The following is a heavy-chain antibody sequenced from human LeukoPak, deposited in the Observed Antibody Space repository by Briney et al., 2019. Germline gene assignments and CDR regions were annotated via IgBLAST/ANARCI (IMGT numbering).Heavy chain of an antibody. V-gene: IGHV3-21*01. Sequence: GGSLRLSCAASGFTFSSYSMNWVRQAPGKGLEWVSSISSSSSYIYYADSVKGRFTISRDNAKNSLYLQMNSLRAEDTAVYYCARWDGEGTSGYFYRNYYYYYMDVWGKGTTVTVSS. CDR3: ARWDGEGTSGYFYRNYYYYYMDV. CDR1: GFTFSSYS. D-gene: IGHD5-12*01. J-gene: IGHJ6*03. CDR2: ISSSSSYI.